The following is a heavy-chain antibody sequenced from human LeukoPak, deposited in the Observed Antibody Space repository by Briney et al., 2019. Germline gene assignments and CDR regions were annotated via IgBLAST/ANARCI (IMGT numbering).Heavy chain of an antibody. Sequence: SETLSLTCTVSGGSISSSSYYWGWIRPPPGKGLEWIGSIYYSGSTYYNPSLKSRVTISVDTSKNQFSLKLSSVTAADTAVYYCARVVPAACFDYWGQGTLVTVSS. CDR1: GGSISSSSYY. CDR3: ARVVPAACFDY. V-gene: IGHV4-39*01. J-gene: IGHJ4*02. CDR2: IYYSGST. D-gene: IGHD2-2*01.